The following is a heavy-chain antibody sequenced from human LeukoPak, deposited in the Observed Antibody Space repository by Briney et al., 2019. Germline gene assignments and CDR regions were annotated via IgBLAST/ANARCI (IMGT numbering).Heavy chain of an antibody. D-gene: IGHD2-15*01. CDR3: TRLAGGDAFDI. CDR1: GFTFGDYA. Sequence: NPGGSLRLSCTASGFTFGDYAMSWFRQAPGKGLEWVGFIRSKAYGGTTEYAASVKGRFTISRDDSQRATYVQMNSLKIEDTAVYYCTRLAGGDAFDIWGPGTMVTVSS. J-gene: IGHJ3*02. CDR2: IRSKAYGGTT. V-gene: IGHV3-49*05.